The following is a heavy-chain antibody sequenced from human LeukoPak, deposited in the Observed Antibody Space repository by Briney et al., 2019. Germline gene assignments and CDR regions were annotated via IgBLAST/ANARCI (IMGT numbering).Heavy chain of an antibody. CDR3: ARGFPYCSGGSCYDAFDI. J-gene: IGHJ3*02. CDR1: GGSMSSYY. CDR2: INHSGST. D-gene: IGHD2-15*01. Sequence: SETLSLTCTVSGGSMSSYYWRWIRQPPGKGLEWIGEINHSGSTNYNPSLKSRVTISVDTSKKQFSLKLKSVTAADTAVYYCARGFPYCSGGSCYDAFDIWGQGTMVTVSS. V-gene: IGHV4-34*01.